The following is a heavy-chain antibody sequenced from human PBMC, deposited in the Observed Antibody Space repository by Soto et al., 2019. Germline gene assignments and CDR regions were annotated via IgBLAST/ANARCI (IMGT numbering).Heavy chain of an antibody. J-gene: IGHJ4*02. CDR1: GFTFSTYP. CDR2: ISSNGHRI. Sequence: GGSLRLSCSASGFTFSTYPMHWVRQAPGKGLEFVSAISSNGHRIFYADSVKGRFTISRDNSKNTLYLQMSSLRAEDTAVYYCVSVAWAGDFDYWGQGTLVTVSS. V-gene: IGHV3-64D*08. CDR3: VSVAWAGDFDY. D-gene: IGHD6-19*01.